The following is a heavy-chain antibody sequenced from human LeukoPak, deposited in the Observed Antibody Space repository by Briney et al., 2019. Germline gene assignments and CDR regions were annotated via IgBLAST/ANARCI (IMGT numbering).Heavy chain of an antibody. V-gene: IGHV5-51*01. CDR3: ASPHRDGYNYREDY. Sequence: GESLKISCKGSGYSFTSYWIGWVRQMPGKGLEWMGIIYPGDSDTRYSPSFQGQVTISADKSTSTAYMELSSLRSEDTAVYYCASPHRDGYNYREDYWGQGTLVTVSS. CDR2: IYPGDSDT. D-gene: IGHD5-12*01. J-gene: IGHJ4*02. CDR1: GYSFTSYW.